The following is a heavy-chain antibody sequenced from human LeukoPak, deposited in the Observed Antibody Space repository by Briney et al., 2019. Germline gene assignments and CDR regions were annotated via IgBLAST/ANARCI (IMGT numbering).Heavy chain of an antibody. J-gene: IGHJ4*02. V-gene: IGHV3-48*03. CDR1: GFTFSSYE. CDR2: ISSSGSTI. CDR3: ARDVTTDGYNGALDY. Sequence: GGSLRLSCAASGFTFSSYEMNWVRQAPGKGLEWVSYISSSGSTIYYADSVKGRFTISRDNAKNSLYLQMNSLRAEDTAVYYCARDVTTDGYNGALDYWGQGTLVTVSS. D-gene: IGHD5-24*01.